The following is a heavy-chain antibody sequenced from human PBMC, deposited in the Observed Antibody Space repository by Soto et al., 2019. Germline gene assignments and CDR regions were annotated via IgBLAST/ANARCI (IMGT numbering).Heavy chain of an antibody. V-gene: IGHV4-4*07. CDR1: GGSMSSYY. Sequence: SETLSLTCTVSGGSMSSYYCTFIRQPAGKGLEWIGRVYSSGGTHYNPSLKSRVTISLDTSKNQFSLRLLSVTDADTAVYYCARGQRFSDWFDPWGQGTLVTVSS. CDR2: VYSSGGT. D-gene: IGHD3-3*01. J-gene: IGHJ5*02. CDR3: ARGQRFSDWFDP.